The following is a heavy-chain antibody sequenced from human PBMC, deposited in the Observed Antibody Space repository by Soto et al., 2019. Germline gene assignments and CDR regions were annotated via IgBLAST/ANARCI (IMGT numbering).Heavy chain of an antibody. D-gene: IGHD2-21*02. CDR1: GGTFSSYA. J-gene: IGHJ4*02. Sequence: QVQLVQSGAEVKKPGSSVKVSCKASGGTFSSYAISWVRQAPGQGLEWMGGIIPIFGTANYAQKFQGRVTITADESTSTADMELSSLRSEDTAVYYCARDPTYCGGDCHPSGYWGQGTLVTVSS. CDR2: IIPIFGTA. V-gene: IGHV1-69*01. CDR3: ARDPTYCGGDCHPSGY.